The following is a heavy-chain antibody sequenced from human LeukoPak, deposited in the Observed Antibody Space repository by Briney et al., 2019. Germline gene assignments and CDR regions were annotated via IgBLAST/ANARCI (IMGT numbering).Heavy chain of an antibody. D-gene: IGHD4-17*01. CDR3: AREGRGDSVDY. Sequence: GGSLRLSCAASGFTFSSYEMNWVRQARGKGLEWVSYISSSGSTIYYADTVKGRFTISRDNARNSLYLQMNSLRAEDTAVYYCAREGRGDSVDYWGQGTLVTVSS. V-gene: IGHV3-48*03. J-gene: IGHJ4*02. CDR2: ISSSGSTI. CDR1: GFTFSSYE.